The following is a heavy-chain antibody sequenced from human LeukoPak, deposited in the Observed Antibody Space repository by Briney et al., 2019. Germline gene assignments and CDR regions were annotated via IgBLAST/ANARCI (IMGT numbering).Heavy chain of an antibody. CDR2: INPSGGST. V-gene: IGHV1-46*01. D-gene: IGHD5-12*01. Sequence: ASVKVSCKASGYTFISYYMHWVRQAPGQGLEWMGMINPSGGSTSYAQKFQGRVTMTRDTSTSTVYMELSSLRSEDAAVYYCARRWLRDPSFDYWGQGTLVTVSS. CDR1: GYTFISYY. CDR3: ARRWLRDPSFDY. J-gene: IGHJ4*02.